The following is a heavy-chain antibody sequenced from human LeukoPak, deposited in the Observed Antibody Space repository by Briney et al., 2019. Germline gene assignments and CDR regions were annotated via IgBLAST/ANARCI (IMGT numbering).Heavy chain of an antibody. J-gene: IGHJ4*02. D-gene: IGHD1-26*01. CDR2: ISSNGVST. CDR1: GFTFSNHA. CDR3: ARRALGRYYGYYLDY. V-gene: IGHV3-23*01. Sequence: GGSLRLSCAASGFTFSNHAMSWARHSPGKGLEWVSGISSNGVSTYYSPSMNGCFTISRDNSKNTVYLQMNSLKAEDAAVYYCARRALGRYYGYYLDYLGQGTLVTVSS.